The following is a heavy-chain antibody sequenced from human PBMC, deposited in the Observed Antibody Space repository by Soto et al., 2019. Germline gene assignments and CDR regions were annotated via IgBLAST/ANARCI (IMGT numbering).Heavy chain of an antibody. J-gene: IGHJ5*02. V-gene: IGHV1-18*01. Sequence: QIRLVQSGGEVRTPGASVKVSCQASGYTFSSYGIPWVRQAPGQVLEWLGWINPSSGETNYAQKFQGRVTVTTDTSTTTGYMDMRNLTYDDTAVYNCARDWYPRFDPWGKGTLVTVSS. CDR1: GYTFSSYG. D-gene: IGHD6-13*01. CDR3: ARDWYPRFDP. CDR2: INPSSGET.